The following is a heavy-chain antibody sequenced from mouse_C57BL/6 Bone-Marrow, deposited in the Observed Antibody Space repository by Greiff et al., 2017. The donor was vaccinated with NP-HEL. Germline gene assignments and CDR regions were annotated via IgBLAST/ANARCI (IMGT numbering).Heavy chain of an antibody. CDR2: IRSKSSNYAT. CDR1: GFTFTTYA. CDR3: VRESNYGTWYFDV. V-gene: IGHV10-3*01. D-gene: IGHD2-1*01. J-gene: IGHJ1*03. Sequence: EVQGVESGGGLVQPKGPLKLSCAASGFTFTTYAMHWVRPAPGKGLEWVARIRSKSSNYATYYADSVKDRFTIYRDDSQSMLYLQMNNLKTEDTAMYYCVRESNYGTWYFDVWGTGTTVTVSS.